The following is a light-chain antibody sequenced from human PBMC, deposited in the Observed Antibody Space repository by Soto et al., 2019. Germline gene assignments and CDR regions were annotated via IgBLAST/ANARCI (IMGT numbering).Light chain of an antibody. CDR2: DAS. CDR3: QQRNNWPIT. CDR1: QSIDTN. V-gene: IGKV3-11*01. Sequence: EIVLTQSPVTLSLSPGEGATLSCKASQSIDTNLGWYQQKPGQVPRLLIYDASLRATGIPARFTGSGSGTDFTLTISSLEPEDFAVYYCQQRNNWPITFGQGTRLEIK. J-gene: IGKJ5*01.